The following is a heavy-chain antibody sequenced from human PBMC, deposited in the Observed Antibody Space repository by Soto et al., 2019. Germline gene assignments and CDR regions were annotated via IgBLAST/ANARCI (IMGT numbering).Heavy chain of an antibody. Sequence: EVQLLESGGGLVQPGGSLRLSCAASGFTFSSYAMSWVRQAPGKGLEWVSAISGSGGSTYYADSVKGRFTISRDNSKNTLSLQMDSLRAEGTAVYYCAKASGWFGEFDYWGQGTLVTVSS. D-gene: IGHD3-10*01. CDR3: AKASGWFGEFDY. V-gene: IGHV3-23*01. CDR2: ISGSGGST. J-gene: IGHJ4*02. CDR1: GFTFSSYA.